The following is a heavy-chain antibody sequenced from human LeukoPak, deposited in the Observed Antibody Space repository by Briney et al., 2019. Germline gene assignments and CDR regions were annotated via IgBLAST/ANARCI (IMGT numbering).Heavy chain of an antibody. CDR3: ARDGMTNPWYFDL. V-gene: IGHV4-59*01. CDR2: IYYSGSP. J-gene: IGHJ2*01. D-gene: IGHD4-11*01. Sequence: SETLSLTCTVSGGSISSYYWSWIRQPPGKGLEWIGYIYYSGSPNYNPSLKSRVTISVDTSKNQFSLKLSSVTAADTAVYYCARDGMTNPWYFDLWGRGTLVTVSS. CDR1: GGSISSYY.